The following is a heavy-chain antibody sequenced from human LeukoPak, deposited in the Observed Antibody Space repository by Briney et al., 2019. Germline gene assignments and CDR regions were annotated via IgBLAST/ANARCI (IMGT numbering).Heavy chain of an antibody. V-gene: IGHV3-30-3*01. CDR1: GFTFSSYA. CDR2: ISYDGSNK. CDR3: ARQVTGFTNWFDP. Sequence: GGSLRLSCAASGFTFSSYAMHWVRQAPGKGLEWVAVISYDGSNKYYADSVKGRFIISRDNAKNSLFLQMNSLRAEDTAVYYCARQVTGFTNWFDPWGQGNLVTVSS. J-gene: IGHJ5*02. D-gene: IGHD3-9*01.